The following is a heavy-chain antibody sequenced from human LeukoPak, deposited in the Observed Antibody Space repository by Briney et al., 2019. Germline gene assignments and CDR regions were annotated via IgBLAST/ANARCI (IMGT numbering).Heavy chain of an antibody. CDR2: ISAYNGNT. J-gene: IGHJ4*02. CDR1: GYTFTSYG. D-gene: IGHD3-3*01. Sequence: ASVKVSCKASGYTFTSYGIRWVRQAPGQGLEWMGWISAYNGNTNYAQKLQGRVTMTTDTSTSTAYMELRSLRSDDTAVYYCARVPPYYDFWSGYWFDYWGQGTLVTVSS. V-gene: IGHV1-18*01. CDR3: ARVPPYYDFWSGYWFDY.